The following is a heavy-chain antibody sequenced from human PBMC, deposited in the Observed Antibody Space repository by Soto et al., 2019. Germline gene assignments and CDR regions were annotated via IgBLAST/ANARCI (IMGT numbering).Heavy chain of an antibody. CDR3: AKHAAAAAPDY. V-gene: IGHV3-48*01. CDR2: ISSSSSTI. CDR1: GFTFSSYS. D-gene: IGHD6-13*01. J-gene: IGHJ4*02. Sequence: GGSLSLSCAASGFTFSSYSMNWVRQAAGKGLEWVSYISSSSSTIYYADSVKGRFTISRDNSKNTLYLQMNSLRAEDTAVYYCAKHAAAAAPDYWGQGTQVTVSS.